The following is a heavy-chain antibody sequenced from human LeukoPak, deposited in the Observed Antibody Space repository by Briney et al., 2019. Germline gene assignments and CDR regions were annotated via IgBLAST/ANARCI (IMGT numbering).Heavy chain of an antibody. CDR1: GFTVSSNY. D-gene: IGHD3-22*01. Sequence: PGGSLRLSCAASGFTVSSNYMSWVRQAPGKGLEWVSVIYSGASTHYADSVKGRFTISRDDSKNTLYLQMSSLRTEDTAVYYCVRGVGSSGFDYWGQGALVTVSS. V-gene: IGHV3-53*05. J-gene: IGHJ4*02. CDR2: IYSGAST. CDR3: VRGVGSSGFDY.